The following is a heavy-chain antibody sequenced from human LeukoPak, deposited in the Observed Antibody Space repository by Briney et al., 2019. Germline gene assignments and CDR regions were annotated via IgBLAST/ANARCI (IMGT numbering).Heavy chain of an antibody. CDR1: GYSFTSYW. D-gene: IGHD3-3*01. CDR2: IYPGDSDT. J-gene: IGHJ4*02. Sequence: GESLKISCKGSGYSFTSYWIGWVRQMPGKGPEWMGIIYPGDSDTRYSPSFQGQVTISADKSISTAYLQWSSLKASDTAMYYCATTLNYDFWSGYYTDYWGQGTLVTVSS. CDR3: ATTLNYDFWSGYYTDY. V-gene: IGHV5-51*01.